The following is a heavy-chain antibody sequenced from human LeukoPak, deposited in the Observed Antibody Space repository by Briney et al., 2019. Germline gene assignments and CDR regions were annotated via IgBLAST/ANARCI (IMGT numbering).Heavy chain of an antibody. J-gene: IGHJ5*02. CDR3: ASSSLGYA. CDR1: GGSISSYY. CDR2: IYYSGST. Sequence: SETLSLTCTVSGGSISSYYWSWIRQPPGKGLEWIGYIYYSGSTNYNPSLKSRVTISVDTSKNQFSLKLSSVTAADTAVYCCASSSLGYAWGQGTLVTVSS. V-gene: IGHV4-59*01. D-gene: IGHD2-8*01.